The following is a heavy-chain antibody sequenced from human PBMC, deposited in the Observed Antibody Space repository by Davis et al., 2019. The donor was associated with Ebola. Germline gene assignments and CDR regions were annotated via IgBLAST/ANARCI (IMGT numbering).Heavy chain of an antibody. CDR1: GFTFSSYA. CDR3: AKVDTAMVYGYYYYGMDV. V-gene: IGHV3-23*01. CDR2: ISGSGGST. Sequence: PGGSLRLSCAASGFTFSSYAMSWVRQAPGKGLEWVSAISGSGGSTYYADSVKGRFTISRDNSKNTLYLQMNSLRAEDTAVHYCAKVDTAMVYGYYYYGMDVWGQGTTVTVSS. D-gene: IGHD5-18*01. J-gene: IGHJ6*02.